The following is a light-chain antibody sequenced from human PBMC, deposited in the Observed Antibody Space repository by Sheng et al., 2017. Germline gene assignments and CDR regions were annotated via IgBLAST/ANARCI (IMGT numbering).Light chain of an antibody. CDR3: QQYDRSPRT. Sequence: EIVLTQSPGTLSLSPGESATLSCRASQSVSSSYLAWYQHKPGQSPRLLIYGASSRATGIPDRFSGSGSGTDFTLTISRLEPEDFAVYYCQQYDRSPRTFGQGTKVEIK. CDR1: QSVSSSY. J-gene: IGKJ1*01. CDR2: GAS. V-gene: IGKV3-20*01.